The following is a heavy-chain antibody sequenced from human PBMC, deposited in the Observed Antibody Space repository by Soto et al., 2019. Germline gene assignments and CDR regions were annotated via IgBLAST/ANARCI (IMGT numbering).Heavy chain of an antibody. V-gene: IGHV4-39*01. J-gene: IGHJ6*02. D-gene: IGHD4-4*01. Sequence: SETLSLTCTVSGGSISSSSYYWGWIRQPPGKGLEWIGSIYHSGSTYYNPSLKSRVTISVDTSKNQFSLKLSSVTAADTAVYYCASKPNPTVTTVYSYGMDVWGQGTTVTVSS. CDR1: GGSISSSSYY. CDR3: ASKPNPTVTTVYSYGMDV. CDR2: IYHSGST.